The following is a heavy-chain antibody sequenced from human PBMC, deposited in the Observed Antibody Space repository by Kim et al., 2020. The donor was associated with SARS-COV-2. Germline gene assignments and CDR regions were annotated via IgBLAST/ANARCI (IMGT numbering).Heavy chain of an antibody. CDR1: GDSVSSNSAA. V-gene: IGHV6-1*01. D-gene: IGHD6-19*01. Sequence: SQTLSLTCAISGDSVSSNSAAWNWIRQSTSRGLEWLGRTYYRSKWYNEYALPVKSRITINPATSNNQFFLQLKSVTPEDTAVYYCVGGGGWNTWGHGTLVT. CDR3: VGGGGWNT. CDR2: TYYRSKWYN. J-gene: IGHJ5*01.